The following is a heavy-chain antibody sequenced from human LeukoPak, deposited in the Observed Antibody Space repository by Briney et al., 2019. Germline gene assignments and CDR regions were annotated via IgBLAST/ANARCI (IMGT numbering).Heavy chain of an antibody. CDR2: INPNSGGT. CDR1: GYTFTGYY. CDR3: ARDRSSGNRGGWFDP. D-gene: IGHD4-23*01. Sequence: ASVKVSCKASGYTFTGYYTHWVRQAPGQGLEWMGWINPNSGGTNYAQKFQGRVTMTRDTSISTAYMELSRLRSDDTAVYYCARDRSSGNRGGWFDPWGQGTLVTVSS. V-gene: IGHV1-2*02. J-gene: IGHJ5*02.